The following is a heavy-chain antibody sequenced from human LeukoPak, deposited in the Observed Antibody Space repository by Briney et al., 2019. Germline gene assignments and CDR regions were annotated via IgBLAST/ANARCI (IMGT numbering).Heavy chain of an antibody. V-gene: IGHV3-53*01. J-gene: IGHJ6*03. CDR2: IYTGGSI. D-gene: IGHD3-3*02. CDR1: GFTVTNNY. Sequence: GGSLRLSCAASGFTVTNNYMTWVRQAPGKGLEWVSIIYTGGSISYADSVEGRFTISGDNFKNTLYLQMNSLRVEDTAVYYCARVMFGFNVYYYYYMDVWGKGTTVTISS. CDR3: ARVMFGFNVYYYYYMDV.